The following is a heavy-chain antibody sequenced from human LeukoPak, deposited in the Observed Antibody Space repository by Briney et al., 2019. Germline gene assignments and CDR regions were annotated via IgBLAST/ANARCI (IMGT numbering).Heavy chain of an antibody. CDR1: GFTFSRYD. CDR2: IGTVGDT. J-gene: IGHJ5*01. CDR3: VRGGEIGFDS. V-gene: IGHV3-13*04. Sequence: GGSLRLSCAASGFTFSRYDMHWVRQATGKGLEWISSIGTVGDTYYIGSVKGRFTISRENAKNSLYLRMNSLRAGDAALYYCVRGGEIGFDSWGQGTLVTVSS. D-gene: IGHD3-16*01.